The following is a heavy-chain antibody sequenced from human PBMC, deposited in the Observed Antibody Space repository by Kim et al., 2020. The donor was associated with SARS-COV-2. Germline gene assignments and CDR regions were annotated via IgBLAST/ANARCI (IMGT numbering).Heavy chain of an antibody. CDR3: ARARVFGVVVPAAIGAFDI. D-gene: IGHD2-2*02. CDR2: INHSGST. V-gene: IGHV4-34*01. CDR1: GGSFSGYY. Sequence: SETLSLTCAVYGGSFSGYYWSWIRQPPGKGLEWIGEINHSGSTNYNPSLKSRVTISVDTSKNQFSLKLSSVTAADTAVYYCARARVFGVVVPAAIGAFDIWGQGTMVTVSS. J-gene: IGHJ3*02.